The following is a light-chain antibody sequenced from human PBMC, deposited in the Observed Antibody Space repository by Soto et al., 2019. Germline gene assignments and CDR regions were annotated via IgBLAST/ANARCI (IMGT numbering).Light chain of an antibody. J-gene: IGKJ5*01. CDR3: QQYNNWPPIT. CDR2: DAS. CDR1: QSLSSGY. V-gene: IGKV3-20*01. Sequence: EIVLTQSPGTLSLSPGERVTLSCRASQSLSSGYLAWYQQKFGQAPRLLIYDASRRATGIPERFSGSGSGTDFTLTINRLEPEDFAVYYCQQYNNWPPITFGQGTRLEIK.